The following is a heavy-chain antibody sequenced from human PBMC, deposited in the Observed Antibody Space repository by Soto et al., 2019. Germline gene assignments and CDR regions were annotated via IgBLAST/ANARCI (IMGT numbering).Heavy chain of an antibody. CDR2: ISGSGGST. CDR1: GFTFSSYA. CDR3: ASHLDYGDYYPYYYYYMDV. D-gene: IGHD4-17*01. Sequence: GGSLRLSCAASGFTFSSYAMSWVRQAPGKGLEWVSAISGSGGSTYYADSVKGRFTISRDNSKNTLYLQMNSLRAEDTAVYYCASHLDYGDYYPYYYYYMDVWGKGNTVTVSS. V-gene: IGHV3-23*01. J-gene: IGHJ6*03.